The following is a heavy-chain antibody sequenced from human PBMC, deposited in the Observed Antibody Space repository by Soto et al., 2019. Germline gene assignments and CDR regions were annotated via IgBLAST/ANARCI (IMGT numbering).Heavy chain of an antibody. Sequence: GGSLRLSCAASGFTFSSYWMSWVRQAPGKGLEWVANIKQDGSEKYYVDSVKGRFTISRDNAKNSLYLQMNSLRAEDTAVYYCARVAKYYDFWSGSPTWYFDYWGQGTLVTGSS. CDR3: ARVAKYYDFWSGSPTWYFDY. CDR1: GFTFSSYW. D-gene: IGHD3-3*01. V-gene: IGHV3-7*01. CDR2: IKQDGSEK. J-gene: IGHJ4*02.